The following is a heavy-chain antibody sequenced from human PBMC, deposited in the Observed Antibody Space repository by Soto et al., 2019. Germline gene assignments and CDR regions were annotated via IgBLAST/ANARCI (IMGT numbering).Heavy chain of an antibody. CDR3: ARGGSIAARRIPDH. CDR1: GGSFSGYY. D-gene: IGHD6-6*01. Sequence: SETLSLTCAVYGGSFSGYYWSWIRQPPGKGLEWIGEINHSGSTNYNPSLKSRVTISVDTSKNQFPLKLSSVTAADTAVYYCARGGSIAARRIPDHWGQGTLVTVSS. CDR2: INHSGST. V-gene: IGHV4-34*01. J-gene: IGHJ5*02.